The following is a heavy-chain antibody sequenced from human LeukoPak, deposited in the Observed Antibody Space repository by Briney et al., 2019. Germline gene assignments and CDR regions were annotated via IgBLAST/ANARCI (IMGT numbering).Heavy chain of an antibody. CDR2: IYYSGST. CDR1: GGSISSGDYY. D-gene: IGHD3/OR15-3a*01. CDR3: ARVDAYYYYGMDV. V-gene: IGHV4-30-4*01. Sequence: PSQTLSLTCTVSGGSISSGDYYWSWIRQPPGKGLEWIGYIYYSGSTYYNPSLKSRVTISVDTSKNQFSLKLSSVTAADTAVYYCARVDAYYYYGMDVWGQGTTVTVSS. J-gene: IGHJ6*02.